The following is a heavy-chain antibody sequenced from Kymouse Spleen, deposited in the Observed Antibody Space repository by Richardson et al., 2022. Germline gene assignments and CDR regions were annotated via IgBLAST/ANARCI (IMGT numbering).Heavy chain of an antibody. CDR2: IYSGGST. Sequence: EVQLVESGGGLIQPGGSLRLSCAASGFTVSSNYMSWVRQAPGKGLEWVSVIYSGGSTYYADSVKGRFTISRDNSKNTLYLQMNSLRAEDTAVYYCARYCSSTSCLLLRYGRLGPRDHGHRLL. CDR3: ARYCSSTSCLLLRYGR. J-gene: IGHJ6*02. CDR1: GFTVSSNY. D-gene: IGHD2-2*02. V-gene: IGHV3-53*01.